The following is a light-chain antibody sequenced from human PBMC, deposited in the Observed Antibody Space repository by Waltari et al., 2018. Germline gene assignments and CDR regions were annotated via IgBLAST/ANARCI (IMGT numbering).Light chain of an antibody. Sequence: QSALTQPASVSGSPGQSITISCTGTSSDVGGYNYVSWYQQHPGKAPKLRSYDVSNRPSGVCNRFSGSKSGNTASLTSSGLQAEDEADYYCSSYTSSSTRVFGGGTKLTVL. CDR1: SSDVGGYNY. J-gene: IGLJ2*01. CDR3: SSYTSSSTRV. V-gene: IGLV2-14*03. CDR2: DVS.